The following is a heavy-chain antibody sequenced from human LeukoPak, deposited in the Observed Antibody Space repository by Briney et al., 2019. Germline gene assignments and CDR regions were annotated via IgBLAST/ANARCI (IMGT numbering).Heavy chain of an antibody. J-gene: IGHJ4*02. D-gene: IGHD2-2*01. Sequence: ASVKVSCKASGYTITSYGISWVRQAPGQGLEWMGWISAYNGNTNYAQKLQGRVTMTTDTSTSTAYMELRSLRSDDTAVYYCAREPPVCSSTSCYPDDYWGQGTLVTVSS. CDR2: ISAYNGNT. CDR1: GYTITSYG. V-gene: IGHV1-18*01. CDR3: AREPPVCSSTSCYPDDY.